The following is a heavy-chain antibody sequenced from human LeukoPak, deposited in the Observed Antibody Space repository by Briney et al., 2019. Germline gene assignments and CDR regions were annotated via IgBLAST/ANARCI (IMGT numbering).Heavy chain of an antibody. D-gene: IGHD3-10*01. J-gene: IGHJ4*02. CDR2: ISTSGSTI. CDR1: GFTFSSYG. Sequence: PGGTLRLSCAASGFTFSSYGMSWVRQAPGKGLEWVSAISTSGSTIYYADSVKGRFTISRDNAKNSLYLQMNSLRAEDTAVYYCARDLVPYYYGSGVWGQGTLVTVSS. V-gene: IGHV3-48*04. CDR3: ARDLVPYYYGSGV.